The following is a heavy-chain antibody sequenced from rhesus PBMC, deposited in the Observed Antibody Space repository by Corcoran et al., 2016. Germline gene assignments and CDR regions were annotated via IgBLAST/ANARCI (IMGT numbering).Heavy chain of an antibody. Sequence: EVQLVESGGGLAKPGGSLRLSCAASGFTFSNYWMYWVRQAPGKGLEWISAINSGGSNTYYADFVNGRLTISRENAKNTLYLQMNSLRAEDTAVYSCAKDGGAYYGLDSWGQGVVVTVSS. CDR3: AKDGGAYYGLDS. D-gene: IGHD3-34*01. V-gene: IGHV3-28*02. J-gene: IGHJ6*01. CDR2: INSGGSNT. CDR1: GFTFSNYW.